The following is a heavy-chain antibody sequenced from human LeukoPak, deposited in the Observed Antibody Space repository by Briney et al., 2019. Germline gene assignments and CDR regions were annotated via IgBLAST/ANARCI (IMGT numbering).Heavy chain of an antibody. CDR2: INHSGST. CDR1: GGSFSGYY. CDR3: ARIGYCSGGSCYPASDI. D-gene: IGHD2-15*01. J-gene: IGHJ3*02. Sequence: SETLSLTCAVYGGSFSGYYWSWIRQPPGKGLEWIGEINHSGSTNYNPSLKSRVTISVDTSKNQFSLKLSSVTAADTAVYYCARIGYCSGGSCYPASDIWGQGTMVTVSS. V-gene: IGHV4-34*01.